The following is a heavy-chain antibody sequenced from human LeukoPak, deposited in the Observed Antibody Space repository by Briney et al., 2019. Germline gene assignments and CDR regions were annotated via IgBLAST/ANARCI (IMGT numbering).Heavy chain of an antibody. CDR3: ARAMRSGYDY. J-gene: IGHJ4*02. V-gene: IGHV3-43*02. CDR1: GFSFDDNA. D-gene: IGHD5-12*01. Sequence: PGGSLRLSCAASGFSFDDNAMYWVRQAPGKGLEWVSLISGDSATTYYADSVKGRFNISRDNSKSSLYLQMNSLRSEDSALYYCARAMRSGYDYWGQGTLVTVSS. CDR2: ISGDSATT.